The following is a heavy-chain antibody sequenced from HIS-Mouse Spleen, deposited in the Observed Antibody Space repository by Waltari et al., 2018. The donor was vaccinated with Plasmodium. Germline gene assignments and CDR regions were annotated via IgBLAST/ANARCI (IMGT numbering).Heavy chain of an antibody. V-gene: IGHV3-7*01. J-gene: IGHJ2*01. Sequence: EVQLVESGGGLVQPGGSLSFSFAAYGFTFRSYWMSWVRQAPGKGLEWVANIKQDGSEKYYVDSVKGRFTISRDNAKNSLYLQMNSLRAEDTAVYYCASSWYWYFDLWGRGTLVTVSS. D-gene: IGHD6-13*01. CDR1: GFTFRSYW. CDR2: IKQDGSEK. CDR3: ASSWYWYFDL.